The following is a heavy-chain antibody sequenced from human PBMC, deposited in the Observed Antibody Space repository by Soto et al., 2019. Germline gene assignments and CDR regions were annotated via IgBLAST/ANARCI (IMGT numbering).Heavy chain of an antibody. V-gene: IGHV4-39*01. J-gene: IGHJ6*02. D-gene: IGHD3-16*01. CDR3: ARHKGGYYSGVDV. CDR1: GGSISSNSYY. CDR2: IYYSGTT. Sequence: QLQLQESGPGLVKPSETLSLTCTVSGGSISSNSYYWAWIRQPPGKGLEWIGNIYYSGTTYYNPSLKCRVTISVDTSTKRFSLKLSSVTAADTAVYYCARHKGGYYSGVDVWGQGTTVTVSS.